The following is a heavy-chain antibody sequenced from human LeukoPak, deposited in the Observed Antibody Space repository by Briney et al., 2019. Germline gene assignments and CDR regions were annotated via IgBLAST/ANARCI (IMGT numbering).Heavy chain of an antibody. D-gene: IGHD6-13*01. CDR3: ARVWQQLVPGWFDP. J-gene: IGHJ5*02. CDR1: GYSFTSYW. Sequence: GESLKISCQGSGYSFTSYWIGWVRQMPGKGLKWMGIIYPGDSDPRYSPSFQGQVTISADKSISTAYLQWSSLKASDTAMYYCARVWQQLVPGWFDPWGQGTLVTVSS. CDR2: IYPGDSDP. V-gene: IGHV5-51*01.